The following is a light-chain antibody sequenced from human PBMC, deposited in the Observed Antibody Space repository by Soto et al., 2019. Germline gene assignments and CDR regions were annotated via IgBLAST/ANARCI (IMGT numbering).Light chain of an antibody. CDR3: QQYNSYSGT. CDR1: QSISSW. V-gene: IGKV1-5*03. CDR2: KAS. J-gene: IGKJ1*01. Sequence: DIQMTQSPSTLSASVGDRVTITCRASQSISSWLAWYQQKPGKAPKPLIYKASSLESGVPSRFSGSGSGTAFTLTISSLQPDDFATYYCQQYNSYSGTFGQGTKVEIK.